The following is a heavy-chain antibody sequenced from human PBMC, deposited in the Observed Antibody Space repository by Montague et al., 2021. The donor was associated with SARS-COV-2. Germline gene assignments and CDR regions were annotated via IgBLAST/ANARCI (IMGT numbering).Heavy chain of an antibody. CDR3: ARQDPYSKQKFYYYYYYMDV. D-gene: IGHD4-11*01. J-gene: IGHJ6*03. V-gene: IGHV4-39*01. Sequence: SETLSLTCTVSGGSISSSSYYWGWIRQPPGKGLEWIGSIYYSGSTYYNPSLKSRVTISVDTSKYQFSLKLSSVTAADTAVYYCARQDPYSKQKFYYYYYYMDVWGKGTTVTVS. CDR2: IYYSGST. CDR1: GGSISSSSYY.